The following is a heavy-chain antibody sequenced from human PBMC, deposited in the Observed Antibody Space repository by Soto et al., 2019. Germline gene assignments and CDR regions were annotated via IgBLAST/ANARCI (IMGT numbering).Heavy chain of an antibody. CDR3: AKEADIVVVPAATHFDY. Sequence: QVQLVESGGGVVQPGRSLRLSCAASGFTFSSYGMHWVRQAPGKGLEWVAVISYDGSNKYYADSVKGRFTISRDNSKNTLYLHMNSLIAEDTAVYYCAKEADIVVVPAATHFDYWGQGTLVTVSS. D-gene: IGHD2-2*01. J-gene: IGHJ4*02. CDR2: ISYDGSNK. V-gene: IGHV3-30*18. CDR1: GFTFSSYG.